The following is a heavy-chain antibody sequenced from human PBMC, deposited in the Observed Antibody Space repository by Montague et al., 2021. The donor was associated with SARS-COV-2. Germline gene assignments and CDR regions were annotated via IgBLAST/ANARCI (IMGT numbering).Heavy chain of an antibody. CDR1: GGSFSGYY. CDR3: ARGRYGGAAY. V-gene: IGHV4-34*01. D-gene: IGHD1-26*01. J-gene: IGHJ4*03. CDR2: INPSGGT. Sequence: SETLSLTCAVYGGSFSGYYWSWIRQPPGKGLEWIGEINPSGGTNNNPSLESRVTISADTSKKQFSLKFSSVSAADTAVYYCARGRYGGAAYWGQGTLVTVTS.